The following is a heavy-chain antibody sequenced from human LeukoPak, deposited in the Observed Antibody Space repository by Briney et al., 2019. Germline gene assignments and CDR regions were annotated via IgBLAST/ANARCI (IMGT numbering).Heavy chain of an antibody. Sequence: SETLSLTCTVSGGSISSYYWSWIRQPPGKGLEWLGYIYYSGSTNYNPSLKSRVTISVGTSRNQFSLKLSSVTAADTAVYYCARREYSTSWSYYFDYWGQGTLVTVSS. CDR2: IYYSGST. D-gene: IGHD6-13*01. CDR3: ARREYSTSWSYYFDY. J-gene: IGHJ4*02. CDR1: GGSISSYY. V-gene: IGHV4-59*01.